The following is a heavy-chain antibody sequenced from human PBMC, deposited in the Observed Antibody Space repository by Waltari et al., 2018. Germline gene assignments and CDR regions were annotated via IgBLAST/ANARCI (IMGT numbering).Heavy chain of an antibody. D-gene: IGHD1-26*01. CDR1: GFTFSSYG. CDR2: IRYDGSNK. J-gene: IGHJ3*02. CDR3: AKGGSGSYYEKNAFDI. Sequence: QVQLVESGGGVVQPGGSLRLSCAASGFTFSSYGMHWFRQAPGKGLEWVAFIRYDGSNKYYADSVKGRFTISRDNSKNTLYLQMNSLRAEDTAVYYCAKGGSGSYYEKNAFDIWGQGTMVTVSS. V-gene: IGHV3-30*02.